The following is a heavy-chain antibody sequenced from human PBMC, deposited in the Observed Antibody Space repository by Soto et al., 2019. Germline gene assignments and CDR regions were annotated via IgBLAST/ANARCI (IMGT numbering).Heavy chain of an antibody. CDR3: AKGRASDCPGCTQDY. D-gene: IGHD2-21*02. J-gene: IGHJ4*02. CDR2: VSGSGDST. V-gene: IGHV3-23*01. CDR1: AFTFSSYA. Sequence: SLRLSCAASAFTFSSYAMSWVRQAPGKGLEWVSAVSGSGDSTYYADSVKGRFTISRDNSKNTLYLQMNSLRAEDTAVYYCAKGRASDCPGCTQDYWGQGTLVTVSS.